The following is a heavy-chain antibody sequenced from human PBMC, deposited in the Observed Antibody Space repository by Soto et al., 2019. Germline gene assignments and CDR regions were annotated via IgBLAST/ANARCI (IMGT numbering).Heavy chain of an antibody. Sequence: GASVKVSCKASGGTFSSYAISWVRQAPGQGLEWMGGIIPIFGTANYAQKFQGRVTITADESTSTAYMELSSLRSEDTAVYYCARAPGGYSYGSWFDPWGQGTLVTVSS. D-gene: IGHD5-18*01. CDR2: IIPIFGTA. CDR3: ARAPGGYSYGSWFDP. CDR1: GGTFSSYA. J-gene: IGHJ5*02. V-gene: IGHV1-69*13.